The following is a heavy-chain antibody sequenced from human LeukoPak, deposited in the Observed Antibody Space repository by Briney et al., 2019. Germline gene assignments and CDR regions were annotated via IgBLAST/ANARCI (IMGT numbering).Heavy chain of an antibody. V-gene: IGHV3-53*01. CDR3: VRGGKYAYFVDY. CDR1: GFTVSSNY. D-gene: IGHD2/OR15-2a*01. CDR2: IYSGGGT. Sequence: GGSLRLSCAASGFTVSSNYISWVRQAPGKGLEWVSVIYSGGGTYYADSVKGRFTISRDNSKNTLYLQMNSLRAEDTAVYYCVRGGKYAYFVDYWGQGTLVTVSS. J-gene: IGHJ4*02.